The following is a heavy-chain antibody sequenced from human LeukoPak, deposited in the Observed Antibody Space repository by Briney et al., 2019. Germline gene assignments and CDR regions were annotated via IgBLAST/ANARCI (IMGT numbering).Heavy chain of an antibody. CDR2: ISSSSSYI. Sequence: GGSLRLSCAASGFSLSNYGMNWVRQAPGKGLEWVSLISSSSSYIYYADSVKGRFTISRDNAKNSLYLQMNNLRAEDTAVYYCARCRNGYRNDVFDIWGQGTMVTVSS. J-gene: IGHJ3*02. V-gene: IGHV3-21*01. D-gene: IGHD5-24*01. CDR3: ARCRNGYRNDVFDI. CDR1: GFSLSNYG.